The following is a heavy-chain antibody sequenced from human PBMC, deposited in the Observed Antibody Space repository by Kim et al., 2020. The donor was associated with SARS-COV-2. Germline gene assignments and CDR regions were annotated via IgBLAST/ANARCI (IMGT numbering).Heavy chain of an antibody. CDR3: ARAPVGATCWFDP. D-gene: IGHD1-26*01. V-gene: IGHV1-2*02. CDR2: INPNSGGT. J-gene: IGHJ5*02. CDR1: GYTFTGYY. Sequence: ASVKVSCKASGYTFTGYYMHWVRQAPGQGLEWMGWINPNSGGTNYAQKFQGRVTMTRDTSISTAYMELSRLRSDDTAVYYCARAPVGATCWFDPWGQGTLVTVSS.